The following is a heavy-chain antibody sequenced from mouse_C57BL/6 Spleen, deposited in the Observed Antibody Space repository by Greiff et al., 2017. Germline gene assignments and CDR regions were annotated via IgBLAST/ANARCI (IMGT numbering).Heavy chain of an antibody. D-gene: IGHD1-1*01. V-gene: IGHV2-2*01. CDR1: GFSLTSYG. CDR2: IWSGGST. CDR3: ARNYYGSSYGAMDY. J-gene: IGHJ4*01. Sequence: VMLVESGPGLVQPSQSLSITCTVSGFSLTSYGAHWVRQSPGKGLEWLGVIWSGGSTDYNAAFISRLSISKDNSKSQVFFKMNSLQADDTAIYYCARNYYGSSYGAMDYWGQGTSVTVSS.